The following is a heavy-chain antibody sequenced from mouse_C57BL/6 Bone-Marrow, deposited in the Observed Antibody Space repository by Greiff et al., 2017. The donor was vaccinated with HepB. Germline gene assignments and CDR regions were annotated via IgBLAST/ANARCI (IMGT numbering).Heavy chain of an antibody. V-gene: IGHV1-69*01. Sequence: QVQLQQPGAELVMPGASVKLSCKASGYTFTSYWMHWVKQRPGQGLEWIGEIDPSDSYTNYNQKFKGKSTLTVDKSSSTAYMQLSSLTSEDSAVYYCAREDYGSCWFAYWGQGTLVTVSA. CDR2: IDPSDSYT. J-gene: IGHJ3*01. D-gene: IGHD2-4*01. CDR1: GYTFTSYW. CDR3: AREDYGSCWFAY.